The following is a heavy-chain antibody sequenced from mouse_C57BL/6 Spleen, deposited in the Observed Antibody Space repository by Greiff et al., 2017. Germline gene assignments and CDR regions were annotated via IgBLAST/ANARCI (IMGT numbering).Heavy chain of an antibody. CDR3: ARSGPKLDSSGYVGMDY. CDR1: GYTFTSYD. J-gene: IGHJ4*01. D-gene: IGHD3-2*02. Sequence: QVQLQQSGPELVKPGASVKLSCKASGYTFTSYDINWVKQRPGQGLEWIGWIYPRDGSTKYNEKFKGKATLTVDTSSSTAYMELHSLTSEDSAVYFCARSGPKLDSSGYVGMDYWGQGTSVTVSS. V-gene: IGHV1-85*01. CDR2: IYPRDGST.